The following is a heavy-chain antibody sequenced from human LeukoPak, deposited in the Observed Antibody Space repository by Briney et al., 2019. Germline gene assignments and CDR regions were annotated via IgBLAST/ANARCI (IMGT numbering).Heavy chain of an antibody. D-gene: IGHD3-3*01. CDR1: GFTFSSYG. V-gene: IGHV3-30*02. Sequence: GGSLRLSCAASGFTFSSYGMHWVRQAPGKGLEWVAVIWYDGSNKYYVDSVKGRFTISRDNSKNTLYLQMNSLRAEDTAVYYCAKGGGDQPTNDFWSGYPHYYYYYMDVWGKGTTVTVSS. J-gene: IGHJ6*03. CDR3: AKGGGDQPTNDFWSGYPHYYYYYMDV. CDR2: IWYDGSNK.